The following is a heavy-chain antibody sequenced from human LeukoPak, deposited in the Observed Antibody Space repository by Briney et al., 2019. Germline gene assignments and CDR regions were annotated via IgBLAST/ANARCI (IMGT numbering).Heavy chain of an antibody. V-gene: IGHV4-39*02. J-gene: IGHJ4*02. CDR1: GGSISSSSYY. Sequence: PSETLSLTCTVSGGSISSSSYYWGWIRQPPGKGLEWIGSIYYSGSTYYNPSLKSRVTISVDTSKNQFSLKLSSVTAADTAVYYCARDLRGYSYGDYFDYWGQGPLVTVSS. CDR2: IYYSGST. D-gene: IGHD5-18*01. CDR3: ARDLRGYSYGDYFDY.